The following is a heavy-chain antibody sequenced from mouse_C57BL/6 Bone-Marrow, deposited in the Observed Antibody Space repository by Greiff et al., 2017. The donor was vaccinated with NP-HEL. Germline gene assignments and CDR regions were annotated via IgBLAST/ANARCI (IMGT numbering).Heavy chain of an antibody. V-gene: IGHV1-64*01. CDR2: IHPNSGST. CDR1: GYTFTSYW. J-gene: IGHJ3*01. Sequence: QVQLKQPGAELVKPGASVKLSCKASGYTFTSYWMHWVKQRPGQGLEWIGMIHPNSGSTNYNEKFKSKATLTVDKSSSTAYMQLSSLTSADSAVYYCARGYSKTAYWGQGPLVPFSA. D-gene: IGHD2-5*01. CDR3: ARGYSKTAY.